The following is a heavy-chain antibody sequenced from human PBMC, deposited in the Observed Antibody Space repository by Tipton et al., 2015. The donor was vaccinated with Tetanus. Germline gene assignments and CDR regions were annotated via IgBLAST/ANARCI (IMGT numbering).Heavy chain of an antibody. D-gene: IGHD3-10*01. J-gene: IGHJ3*02. CDR3: AGSQSWFAFDI. V-gene: IGHV4-59*01. CDR2: IYSSGSA. CDR1: DGSSRNYY. Sequence: TLSLTCSVSDGSSRNYYWSWIRQPPGKGLEWIGNIYSSGSANYNPPRRSRVTISVAASKDRFSLKMISVTPADTAVYYCAGSQSWFAFDIWGQGTIVTVSS.